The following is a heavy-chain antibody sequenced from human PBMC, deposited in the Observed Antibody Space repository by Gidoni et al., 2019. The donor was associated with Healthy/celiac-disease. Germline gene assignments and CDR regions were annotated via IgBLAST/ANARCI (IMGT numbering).Heavy chain of an antibody. Sequence: AISGSGGSTYYTDSVKGRFTISRDNSKNTLYLQMNSLRAEDTAVYYCAKEPFGDDFWRDTVDYWGQGTLVTVSS. CDR3: AKEPFGDDFWRDTVDY. CDR2: ISGSGGST. V-gene: IGHV3-23*01. D-gene: IGHD3-3*01. J-gene: IGHJ4*02.